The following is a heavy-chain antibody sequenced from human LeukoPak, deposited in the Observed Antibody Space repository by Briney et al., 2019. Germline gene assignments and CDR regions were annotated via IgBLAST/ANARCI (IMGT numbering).Heavy chain of an antibody. V-gene: IGHV3-7*01. CDR1: GFTVSSNY. Sequence: GGSLRLSCAASGFTVSSNYMTWVRQAPGKGLEWVANIKEDGSEIFYVDSVKGRFTISRDNAKNSLYLQMNSLRAEDTAVYYCARDRYNSYWGQGTLVIVSS. J-gene: IGHJ4*02. D-gene: IGHD1-14*01. CDR2: IKEDGSEI. CDR3: ARDRYNSY.